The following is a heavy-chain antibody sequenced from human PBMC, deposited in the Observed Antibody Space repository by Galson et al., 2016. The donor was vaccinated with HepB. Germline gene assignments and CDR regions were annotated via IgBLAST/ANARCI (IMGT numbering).Heavy chain of an antibody. CDR3: TRARGYSFGYSDY. V-gene: IGHV3-49*03. CDR2: IRSKAYGGTA. CDR1: GFTFGNYA. J-gene: IGHJ4*02. D-gene: IGHD5-18*01. Sequence: SLRLSCATSGFTFGNYAMSWFRQAPGKGLEWVGFIRSKAYGGTAEYAASVKARFTISRDDSKSIAYLQMNSLKTEDTAVYYCTRARGYSFGYSDYWCQGTLVTVSS.